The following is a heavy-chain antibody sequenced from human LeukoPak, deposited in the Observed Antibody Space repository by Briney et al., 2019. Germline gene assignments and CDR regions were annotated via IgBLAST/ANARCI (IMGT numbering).Heavy chain of an antibody. CDR1: GFTFSSYG. Sequence: QTGGSLRLSCAASGFTFSSYGMHWVRQAPGKGLEWVAFIRYDGSNKYYADSVKGRFTISRDNSKNTLYLQMNSLRAEDTAVYYCAKGSIVGATWAGICDYWGQGTLVTVSS. CDR3: AKGSIVGATWAGICDY. CDR2: IRYDGSNK. V-gene: IGHV3-30*02. J-gene: IGHJ4*02. D-gene: IGHD1-26*01.